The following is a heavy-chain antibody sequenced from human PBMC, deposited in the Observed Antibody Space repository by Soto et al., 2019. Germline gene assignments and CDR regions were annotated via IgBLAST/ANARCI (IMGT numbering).Heavy chain of an antibody. J-gene: IGHJ4*02. CDR3: SEDPPARTFGNFFDY. Sequence: PGGSLRLSCAASGFTFSIYAMAWVRQAPGKGLEWVSGVSASGLNTDYADPVKGRFYISRDNSKNTVSLHMNSLIAEDTALYYCSEDPPARTFGNFFDYWGQGTPVTVSS. D-gene: IGHD3-3*01. V-gene: IGHV3-23*01. CDR2: VSASGLNT. CDR1: GFTFSIYA.